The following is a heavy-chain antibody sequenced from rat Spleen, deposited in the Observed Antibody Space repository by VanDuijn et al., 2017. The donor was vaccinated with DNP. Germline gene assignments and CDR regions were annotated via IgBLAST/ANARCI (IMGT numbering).Heavy chain of an antibody. J-gene: IGHJ2*01. V-gene: IGHV5S23*01. D-gene: IGHD1-4*01. CDR1: GFTFSNYD. CDR2: ISTGGGNT. Sequence: EVQLVESGGGLVQPGRSLKLSCAASGFTFSNYDMAWVRQAPTKGLEWIASISTGGGNTYYRDSVKGRFTISRDNAKSNLYLQMDSLRSEDTATYYCASRPPPTRGPFDYWGQGVTVTVSS. CDR3: ASRPPPTRGPFDY.